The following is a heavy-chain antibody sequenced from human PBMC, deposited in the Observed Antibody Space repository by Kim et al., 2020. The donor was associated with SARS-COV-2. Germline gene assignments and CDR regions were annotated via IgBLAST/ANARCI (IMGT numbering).Heavy chain of an antibody. V-gene: IGHV4-39*01. D-gene: IGHD1-26*01. CDR3: ARHGGQKWELLY. Sequence: YYNPSLKSRVTIPVDTSKNQFSLKLSSVTAADTAVYYCARHGGQKWELLYWGQGTLVTVSS. J-gene: IGHJ4*02.